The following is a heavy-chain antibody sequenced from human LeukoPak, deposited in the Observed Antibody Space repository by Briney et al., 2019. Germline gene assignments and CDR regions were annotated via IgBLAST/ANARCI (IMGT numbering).Heavy chain of an antibody. CDR1: GGSFSGYY. D-gene: IGHD6-13*01. Sequence: SETLSLTCAVYGGSFSGYYWSWIRQPPGKGLEWIGEINHSGSTNYNPSLKSRVTISVDTSKNQFSLKLSSVTAADTAVYYCARPGYSSSWYYYGMDVWGQGTTVTVS. CDR3: ARPGYSSSWYYYGMDV. J-gene: IGHJ6*02. CDR2: INHSGST. V-gene: IGHV4-34*01.